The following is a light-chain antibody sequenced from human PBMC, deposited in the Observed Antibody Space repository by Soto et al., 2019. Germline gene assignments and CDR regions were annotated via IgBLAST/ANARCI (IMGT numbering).Light chain of an antibody. J-gene: IGKJ5*01. CDR3: QQYGSSPPTT. CDR2: DAS. V-gene: IGKV3D-20*01. CDR1: QSVSSSY. Sequence: EIVFTQSPATLSLSPGGRATLSCGARQSVSSSYLAWYQQKPGLAPRLLIYDASSRATGIPDRFSGSGSGTDFTLTISRLEPEDFAVYYCQQYGSSPPTTFGQGTRLEIK.